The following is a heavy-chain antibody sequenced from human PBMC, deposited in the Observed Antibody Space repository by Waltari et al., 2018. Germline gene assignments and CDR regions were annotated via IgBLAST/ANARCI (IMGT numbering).Heavy chain of an antibody. CDR2: ISTDASDT. Sequence: EEQLVESGGGLVQPGDSLRLSCAASGFHFSSFWLTWVRQAPGKGPLWVSRISTDASDTTYADSVKGRFTISRDNARNTLYLQMNRLRAEDTAVYFCARVSRRTYRSPVPGRHYYYGMDVWGQGTTVTVSS. CDR3: ARVSRRTYRSPVPGRHYYYGMDV. D-gene: IGHD1-1*01. J-gene: IGHJ6*02. V-gene: IGHV3-74*03. CDR1: GFHFSSFW.